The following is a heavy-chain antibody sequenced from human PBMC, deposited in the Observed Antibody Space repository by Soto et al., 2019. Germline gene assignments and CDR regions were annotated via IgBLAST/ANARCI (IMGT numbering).Heavy chain of an antibody. CDR3: ARAHYYPPTTPGMDV. CDR2: IYYSGST. Sequence: SETLSLTCTVSGGSISSSSYYWSWIRQPPGKGLEWIGYIYYSGSTNYNPSLKSRVTISVDTSKNQFSLKLSSVTAADTAVYYCARAHYYPPTTPGMDVWGQGTTVTVSS. V-gene: IGHV4-61*01. CDR1: GGSISSSSYY. D-gene: IGHD1-26*01. J-gene: IGHJ6*02.